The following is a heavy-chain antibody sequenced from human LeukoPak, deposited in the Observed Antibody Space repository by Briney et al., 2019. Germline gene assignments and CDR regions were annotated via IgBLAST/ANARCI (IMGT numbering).Heavy chain of an antibody. D-gene: IGHD4/OR15-4a*01. J-gene: IGHJ6*03. CDR2: IIPIFGTA. CDR1: GGTFSSYA. Sequence: GASVKVSCKASGGTFSSYAISWVRQAPGQGLEWMGGIIPIFGTANYAQKFQGRVTITADESTSTAYMELSSLRSEDTAVYYCARDGLYPLGYGDYYYMDVWGKGTTVTVSS. CDR3: ARDGLYPLGYGDYYYMDV. V-gene: IGHV1-69*13.